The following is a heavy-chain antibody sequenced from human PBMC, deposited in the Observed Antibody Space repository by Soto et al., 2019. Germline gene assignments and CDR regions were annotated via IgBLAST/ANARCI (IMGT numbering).Heavy chain of an antibody. V-gene: IGHV3-21*01. CDR3: ARGGDWGYYDSSGYPFDP. CDR1: GFTFSSYS. Sequence: LRLSCAASGFTFSSYSMNWVRQAPGKGLEWVSSISSSSSYIYYADSVKGRFTISRDNAKNSLYLQMNSLRAEDTAVYYCARGGDWGYYDSSGYPFDPWGQGTLVTVSS. D-gene: IGHD3-22*01. J-gene: IGHJ5*02. CDR2: ISSSSSYI.